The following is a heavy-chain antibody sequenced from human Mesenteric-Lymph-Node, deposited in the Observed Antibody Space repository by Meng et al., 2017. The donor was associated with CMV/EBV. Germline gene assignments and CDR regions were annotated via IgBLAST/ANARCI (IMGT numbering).Heavy chain of an antibody. J-gene: IGHJ6*02. CDR2: IYSGGST. CDR3: ARDQRGYDSSGYGYYGMDV. CDR1: KFIFDDYG. Sequence: GGSLRLSCVASKFIFDDYGMHWVRQAPGKGLEWVSVIYSGGSTYYADSVKGRFTISRDNSKNTLYLQMNSLRAEDTAVYYCARDQRGYDSSGYGYYGMDVWGQGTTVTVSS. V-gene: IGHV3-53*01. D-gene: IGHD3-22*01.